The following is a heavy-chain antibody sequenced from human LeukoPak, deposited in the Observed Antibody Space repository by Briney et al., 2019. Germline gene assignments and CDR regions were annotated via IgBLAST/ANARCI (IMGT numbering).Heavy chain of an antibody. CDR2: ISVIGGGT. CDR3: AKDYEPLVGVHRWGDWFDP. CDR1: GFTFSSYS. V-gene: IGHV3-23*01. D-gene: IGHD1-26*01. J-gene: IGHJ5*02. Sequence: GRCLRLSCALSGFTFSSYSMRGVRHAPRGGLGWVSVISVIGGGTYYADSVKGRFTISRDNSKNTLYLQMNSLRAEDTAVYYCAKDYEPLVGVHRWGDWFDPWGQGNPVTVSS.